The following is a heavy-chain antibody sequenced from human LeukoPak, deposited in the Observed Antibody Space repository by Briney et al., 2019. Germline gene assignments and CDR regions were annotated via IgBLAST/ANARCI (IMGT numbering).Heavy chain of an antibody. D-gene: IGHD1-14*01. J-gene: IGHJ6*03. CDR1: GGSISSYY. V-gene: IGHV4-59*01. CDR2: IYYSGST. CDR3: ARAASTGYYYYMDV. Sequence: SETLSLTCTVSGGSISSYYWSWIRQPPGKGLEWIGYIYYSGSTNYNPSLKSRATISVDTSKNQFSLKLSSVTAADTAVYYCARAASTGYYYYMDVWGKGTTVTASS.